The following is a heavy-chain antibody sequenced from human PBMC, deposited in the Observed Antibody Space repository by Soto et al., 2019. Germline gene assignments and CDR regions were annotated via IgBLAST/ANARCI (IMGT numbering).Heavy chain of an antibody. CDR1: GGSISSHY. Sequence: SETLSLTCIVSGGSISSHYWSWIRQPPGKGLEWIGYIYYSGSTNYNPSLKSRVTISVDTSKNQFSLKLSSVTAADTAVYYCAKGIWAGTGPSAIDYWGQGTLVTVSS. CDR3: AKGIWAGTGPSAIDY. V-gene: IGHV4-59*11. CDR2: IYYSGST. D-gene: IGHD6-19*01. J-gene: IGHJ4*02.